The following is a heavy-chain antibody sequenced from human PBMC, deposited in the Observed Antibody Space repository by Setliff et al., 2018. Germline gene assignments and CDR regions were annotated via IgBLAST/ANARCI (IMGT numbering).Heavy chain of an antibody. V-gene: IGHV4-39*07. CDR1: AGSISSSSYY. D-gene: IGHD3-9*01. J-gene: IGHJ4*02. CDR2: IYYSGST. CDR3: ARTLYDYDILTGPGYYFDY. Sequence: PSETLSLTCTVSAGSISSSSYYWGWIRQPPGKGLEWIGSIYYSGSTYYNPSLKSRVTISVDTSKNQFSLKLSSVTAADTAVYYCARTLYDYDILTGPGYYFDYRGQGTLVTVSS.